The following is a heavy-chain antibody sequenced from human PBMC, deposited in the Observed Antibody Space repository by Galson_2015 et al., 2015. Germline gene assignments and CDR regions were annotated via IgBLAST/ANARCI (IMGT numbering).Heavy chain of an antibody. V-gene: IGHV5-51*01. J-gene: IGHJ6*02. Sequence: GKGLEWMGIIYPGDSDTRYSPSFQGQVTISADKSISTAYLQWSSLKASDTAMYYCARPGRLHYGMDVWGQGTTVTVSS. CDR3: ARPGRLHYGMDV. CDR2: IYPGDSDT. D-gene: IGHD3-10*01.